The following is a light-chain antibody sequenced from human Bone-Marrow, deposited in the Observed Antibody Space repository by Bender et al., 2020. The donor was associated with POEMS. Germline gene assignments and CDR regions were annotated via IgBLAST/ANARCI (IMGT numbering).Light chain of an antibody. CDR2: EGT. Sequence: QSALTQPASVSGSPGQSIIISCTGTSSDVGTYILVSWYQQHPGKAPKLIIYEGTERPSGVSNRFSGSKSGNTASLTVSGLQAEDEADYYCQSYDATLSGWVFGAGTKLTVL. V-gene: IGLV2-14*02. J-gene: IGLJ3*02. CDR1: SSDVGTYIL. CDR3: QSYDATLSGWV.